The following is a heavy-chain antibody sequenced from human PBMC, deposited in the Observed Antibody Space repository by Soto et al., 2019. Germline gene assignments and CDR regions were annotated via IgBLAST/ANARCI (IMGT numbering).Heavy chain of an antibody. CDR3: AGRIYGSGND. V-gene: IGHV4-39*01. D-gene: IGHD3-10*01. J-gene: IGHJ4*02. CDR1: GGSISSSKYY. CDR2: VYRSGTT. Sequence: QLQVQESGPGLVKPSETLSLTCTVSGGSISSSKYYWGWIRQPPGKGLEWIGIVYRSGTTYYNPSLKSRVNISVDTSKNQRSLKLSSVTATDTAVYYCAGRIYGSGNDWGPGTLVTVSS.